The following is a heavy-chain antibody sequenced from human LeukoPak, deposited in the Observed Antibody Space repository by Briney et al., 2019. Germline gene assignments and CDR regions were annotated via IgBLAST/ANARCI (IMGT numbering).Heavy chain of an antibody. CDR3: ARHDYGDYNDY. D-gene: IGHD4-17*01. V-gene: IGHV4-61*02. Sequence: PSETLSLTCTVSGGSISSGSYYWSWIRQPAGKGLEWIGRIYTSGSTNYNPSLKRRVTISVDTSKNQFSLKLSSVTAADTAVYYCARHDYGDYNDYWGQGTLVTVSS. J-gene: IGHJ4*02. CDR2: IYTSGST. CDR1: GGSISSGSYY.